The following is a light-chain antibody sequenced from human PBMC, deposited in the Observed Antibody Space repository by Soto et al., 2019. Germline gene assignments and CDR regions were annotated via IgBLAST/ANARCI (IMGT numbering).Light chain of an antibody. CDR3: RQRSNWPPEVT. Sequence: EIVLTHSPDTLSLSPGERATLSCRAIQRVRSSLAWYQQKPGPAPSLLIYDASNRATGMPARFSGSGSGTDFTPTISSLEPEDFAVYCCRQRSNWPPEVTFGHGPKGDIK. J-gene: IGKJ3*01. V-gene: IGKV3-11*01. CDR1: QRVRSS. CDR2: DAS.